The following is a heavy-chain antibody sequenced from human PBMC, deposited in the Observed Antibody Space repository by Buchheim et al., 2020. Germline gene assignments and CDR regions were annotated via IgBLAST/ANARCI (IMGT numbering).Heavy chain of an antibody. CDR3: VKGPIYGSGSYIYTGMDV. V-gene: IGHV3-23*01. Sequence: EVQLLDSGGGLVQPGGSLRLTCAASGFTFSNYAMSWVRQAPGKGLEWMSTVSGRGTDTYYADSVKGRFTISRDNSKNTLYMQMNRLRAEDTAEYYCVKGPIYGSGSYIYTGMDVWGQGTT. J-gene: IGHJ6*02. CDR1: GFTFSNYA. CDR2: VSGRGTDT. D-gene: IGHD3-10*01.